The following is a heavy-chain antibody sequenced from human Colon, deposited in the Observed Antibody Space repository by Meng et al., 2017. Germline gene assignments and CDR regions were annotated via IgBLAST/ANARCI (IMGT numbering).Heavy chain of an antibody. CDR2: VSTSSDIT. CDR3: ARDRGSGWSEEESGFDY. Sequence: GESLKISCAASGFTFSNYEMNWVRQAPGTGLEWISYVSTSSDITHYADSVKGRFTISRDNVRNSMYLQMNSLRAEDTAVYYCARDRGSGWSEEESGFDYWGQGTLVTVS. CDR1: GFTFSNYE. V-gene: IGHV3-48*03. J-gene: IGHJ4*02. D-gene: IGHD6-19*01.